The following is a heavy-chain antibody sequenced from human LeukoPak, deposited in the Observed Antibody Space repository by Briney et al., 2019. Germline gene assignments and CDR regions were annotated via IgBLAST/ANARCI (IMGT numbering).Heavy chain of an antibody. CDR3: ARRYSGFDFGYFDY. CDR1: GGSISSGSYC. J-gene: IGHJ4*02. Sequence: SETLSLTCTVSGGSISSGSYCWSWIRQPAGKGLEWIGHIHTSGNTNYNPSLKSRVTMSLDTSKNQFSLKLSSVTAADTAVYYCARRYSGFDFGYFDYWGQGILVIVSS. V-gene: IGHV4-61*09. D-gene: IGHD5-12*01. CDR2: IHTSGNT.